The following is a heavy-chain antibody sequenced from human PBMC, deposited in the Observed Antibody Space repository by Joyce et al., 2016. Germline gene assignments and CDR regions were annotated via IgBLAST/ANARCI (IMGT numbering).Heavy chain of an antibody. J-gene: IGHJ6*02. CDR2: ISSDESST. CDR1: CFTFSSYW. D-gene: IGHD1-26*01. Sequence: EVQLVESGGGLVQPGGSLRLSCTASCFTFSSYWMHWVRQVSGKGLVWVSHISSDESSTSYADSVKGRCTISRDNAKNTLYLHMNSLRTEDTAVYYCARTGGSYYDYYYYGLDVWGQGTTVIVSS. V-gene: IGHV3-74*01. CDR3: ARTGGSYYDYYYYGLDV.